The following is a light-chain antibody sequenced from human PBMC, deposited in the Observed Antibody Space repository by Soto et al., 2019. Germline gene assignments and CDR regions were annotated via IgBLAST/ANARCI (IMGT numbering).Light chain of an antibody. Sequence: QSVLTQPPSVSGAPGQRVTISCTGSSSNIGAGYDVHWYQQLPGTAPKLLIYGDTNRPSGVPDRFSGSKSGTSASLAITGLQADDEADYYCQSYDSSLSGWAFGGGTKVTVL. CDR3: QSYDSSLSGWA. CDR1: SSNIGAGYD. V-gene: IGLV1-40*01. CDR2: GDT. J-gene: IGLJ3*02.